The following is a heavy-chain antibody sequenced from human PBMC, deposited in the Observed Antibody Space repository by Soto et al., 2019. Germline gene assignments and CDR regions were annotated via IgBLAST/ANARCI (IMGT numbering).Heavy chain of an antibody. J-gene: IGHJ6*02. D-gene: IGHD2-21*02. V-gene: IGHV4-4*02. CDR2: MFHSGST. CDR1: GASIRDTHW. CDR3: AKNIDCASDA. Sequence: QVQLQESGPGLVKPSLPLSHTCDVSGASIRDTHWWAWVLQPPGKGLEWIGEMFHSGSTNYNPTLKSRVTITRDTSMDQFCLNLNSATAADTAGEYCAKNIDCASDAWSQGTTVPISS.